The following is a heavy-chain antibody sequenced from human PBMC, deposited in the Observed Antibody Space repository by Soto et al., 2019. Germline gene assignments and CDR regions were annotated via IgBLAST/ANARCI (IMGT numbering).Heavy chain of an antibody. CDR2: LYYSGST. Sequence: QVQLQESGPGLVKPSQTLSLTCTVSGGSISSGDYYWSCIRQPPGKGLEWIGYLYYSGSTYYNPSIKSRVTMSVDTSKNHFSLKLSSVTAADTAVYYCARVGGFGATTIDYWGQGTLVTVSS. J-gene: IGHJ4*02. V-gene: IGHV4-30-4*01. D-gene: IGHD3-10*01. CDR3: ARVGGFGATTIDY. CDR1: GGSISSGDYY.